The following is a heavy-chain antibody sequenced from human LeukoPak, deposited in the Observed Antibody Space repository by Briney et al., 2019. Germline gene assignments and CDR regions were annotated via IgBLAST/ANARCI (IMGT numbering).Heavy chain of an antibody. J-gene: IGHJ6*02. CDR3: VKQGTNYSPYGMDV. D-gene: IGHD4/OR15-4a*01. CDR1: GFPFSKYA. Sequence: GGSLRLSCAAAGFPFSKYAMRWGRQAPGKGLEWVSGISNSVSSTYYADSVKLRFTISRDNPPNTLYLQVNSLRSDDTAVYYCVKQGTNYSPYGMDVWGQWTTVTVAS. CDR2: ISNSVSST. V-gene: IGHV3-23*01.